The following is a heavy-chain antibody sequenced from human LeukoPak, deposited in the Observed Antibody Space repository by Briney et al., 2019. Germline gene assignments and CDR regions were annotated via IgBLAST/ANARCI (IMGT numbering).Heavy chain of an antibody. V-gene: IGHV3-74*01. CDR2: IHSDGRST. J-gene: IGHJ4*02. Sequence: GESLRLSCAASGFSFSSYSMNWVRQAPGKGLVWVSRIHSDGRSTDYADSVKGRFTISRDNAKNTLNLQMNSLRAEDTAVYYCARDPRGGTLDYWGQGALVTVSS. CDR1: GFSFSSYS. D-gene: IGHD3-10*01. CDR3: ARDPRGGTLDY.